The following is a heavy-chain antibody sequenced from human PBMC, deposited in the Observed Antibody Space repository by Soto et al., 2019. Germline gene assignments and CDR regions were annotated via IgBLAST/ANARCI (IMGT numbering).Heavy chain of an antibody. D-gene: IGHD3-3*01. J-gene: IGHJ4*02. Sequence: GGSLRLSCAASGFTFSSYAMSWVRQAPGKGLEWVSAISGSGGSTYYADSVKGRFTISRDNSKNTLYLQMNSLRAEDTAVYYCAKAGGRITIFGPHDYWGQGTLVTVSS. CDR2: ISGSGGST. CDR1: GFTFSSYA. V-gene: IGHV3-23*01. CDR3: AKAGGRITIFGPHDY.